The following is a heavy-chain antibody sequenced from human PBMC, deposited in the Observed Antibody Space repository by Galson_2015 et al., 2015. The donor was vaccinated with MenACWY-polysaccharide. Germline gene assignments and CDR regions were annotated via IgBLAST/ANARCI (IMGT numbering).Heavy chain of an antibody. CDR1: GFSFSSYC. Sequence: SLRLSCAASGFSFSSYCMHWIRHAPGKGLVWVSRLNGDGNSRNCADFVKGCFTFSGDIGKNTLYLLMNNMRAEDTSVYYCTKDVDSNVGPWGQGTLVTVSS. CDR2: LNGDGNSR. D-gene: IGHD1-1*01. J-gene: IGHJ5*02. V-gene: IGHV3-74*01. CDR3: TKDVDSNVGP.